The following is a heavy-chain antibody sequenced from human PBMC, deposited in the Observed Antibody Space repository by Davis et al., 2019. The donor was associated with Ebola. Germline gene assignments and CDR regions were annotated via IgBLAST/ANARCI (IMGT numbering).Heavy chain of an antibody. CDR3: AKAGKLGLVRRDVLDY. Sequence: GGSLRLSCAASGFTFSSYGMYWVRQAPGKGLEWVAFIRNDGINKYYADSVKGRFTISRDNSKNTLYLQLSSLRAEDTAVYYCAKAGKLGLVRRDVLDYWGQGTLVTVSS. V-gene: IGHV3-30*02. D-gene: IGHD6-19*01. CDR1: GFTFSSYG. CDR2: IRNDGINK. J-gene: IGHJ4*02.